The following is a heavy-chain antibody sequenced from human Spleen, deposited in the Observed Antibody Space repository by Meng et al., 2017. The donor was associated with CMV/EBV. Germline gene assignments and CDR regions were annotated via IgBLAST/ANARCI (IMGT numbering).Heavy chain of an antibody. D-gene: IGHD2-2*01. CDR1: GYTFTTYY. J-gene: IGHJ6*02. V-gene: IGHV1-46*01. Sequence: ASVKVSCKASGYTFTTYYMHWVRQAPGQGLEWMGIINPSNGSTSYAQKFQGRVTMTRDTSTSTVYMELSSLRSEVTAVYYCARGGGNRKDIVVVPAATKFYYCYYGMDVWGQGTTGTVSS. CDR3: ARGGGNRKDIVVVPAATKFYYCYYGMDV. CDR2: INPSNGST.